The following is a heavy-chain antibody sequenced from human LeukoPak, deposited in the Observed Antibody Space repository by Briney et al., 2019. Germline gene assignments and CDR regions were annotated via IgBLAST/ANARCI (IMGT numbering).Heavy chain of an antibody. CDR2: IKQDGSEK. V-gene: IGHV3-7*01. Sequence: GGSLRLSCAASGFTFSSYWMSWVRQAPGKGLEWVANIKQDGSEKNYVESVKGRFTISRDNAKNSLYLQTNSLRAEDTAVYYCARAGQEWFGELGFDQWGQGTLVIVSS. CDR3: ARAGQEWFGELGFDQ. D-gene: IGHD3-10*01. CDR1: GFTFSSYW. J-gene: IGHJ4*02.